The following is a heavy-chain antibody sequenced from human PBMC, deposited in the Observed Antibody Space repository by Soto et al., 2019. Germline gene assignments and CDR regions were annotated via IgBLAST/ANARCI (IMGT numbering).Heavy chain of an antibody. CDR2: ISYDGSNK. J-gene: IGHJ6*02. CDR3: AREDRIAIFGVVNNYGMDV. D-gene: IGHD3-3*01. CDR1: GFAFSSYP. V-gene: IGHV3-30-3*01. Sequence: QVQLVESGGGVVQPGRSLRLSCAASGFAFSSYPMHWVRQAPGKGLEWVALISYDGSNKYYADSVKGRFTISRDNSKNTLYLQMNSLRAEYTALYFCAREDRIAIFGVVNNYGMDVWGQGTTVTVSS.